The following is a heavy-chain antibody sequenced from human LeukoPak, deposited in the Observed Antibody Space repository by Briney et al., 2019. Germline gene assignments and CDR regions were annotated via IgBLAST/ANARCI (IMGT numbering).Heavy chain of an antibody. CDR3: AREGYCSSASCYIRGLGDYYYGMDV. J-gene: IGHJ6*02. CDR2: INPSGGST. D-gene: IGHD2-2*02. Sequence: ASVKVSCKASGYTFTGYYMHWVRQAPGQGLEWMGIINPSGGSTSYAQKFQGRVTMTRDTSTSTVYMELSSLRSEDTAVYYCAREGYCSSASCYIRGLGDYYYGMDVWGQGTMVTVSS. CDR1: GYTFTGYY. V-gene: IGHV1-46*01.